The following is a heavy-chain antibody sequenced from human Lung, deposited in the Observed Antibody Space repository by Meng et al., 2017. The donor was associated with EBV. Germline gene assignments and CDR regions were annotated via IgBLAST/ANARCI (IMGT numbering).Heavy chain of an antibody. CDR2: FVNYVDT. CDR3: ASGTPGRSYCDY. CDR1: GYTFGSYG. J-gene: IGHJ4*02. Sequence: GKKPGGPERSPCNVYGYTFGSYGICWVRQAPGQGLEWMGWFVNYVDTYPAPKFQGRVTMTTDTHTNTAFMELRSLTSDDTAVYYCASGTPGRSYCDYWGQGTLVTVSS. D-gene: IGHD2-15*01. V-gene: IGHV1-18*01.